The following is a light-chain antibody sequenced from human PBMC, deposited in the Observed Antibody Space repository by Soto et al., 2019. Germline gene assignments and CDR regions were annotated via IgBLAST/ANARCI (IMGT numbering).Light chain of an antibody. CDR3: QHHNSYSQT. J-gene: IGKJ1*01. CDR1: QSIRHY. Sequence: SQMTRSPPTRSAYVEDRGTSNCRASQSIRHYLAWYQQMPGKAPKLLIYGASTLQSGVPSRFSGSRSGTEFTLTISSLQPDDFGTYFCQHHNSYSQTFGQGTKVDIK. V-gene: IGKV1-5*01. CDR2: GAS.